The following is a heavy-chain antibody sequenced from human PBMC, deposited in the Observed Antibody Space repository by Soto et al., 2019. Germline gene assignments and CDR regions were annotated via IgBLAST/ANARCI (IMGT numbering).Heavy chain of an antibody. CDR3: ARPAKYYDVWSGCPPFDF. J-gene: IGHJ4*02. CDR1: GGTFSNYA. V-gene: IGHV1-69*13. D-gene: IGHD3-3*01. Sequence: SVKVSCKASGGTFSNYAINWVRQAPGQGLEWMGGIIPPLRTTNYAQKFQGRLTITADESTSTAYMELSSLTPEDTAVYFCARPAKYYDVWSGCPPFDFWGQGTQVTVSS. CDR2: IIPPLRTT.